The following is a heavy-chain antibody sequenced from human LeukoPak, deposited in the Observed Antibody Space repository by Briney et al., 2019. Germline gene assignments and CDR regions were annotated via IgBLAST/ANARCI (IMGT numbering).Heavy chain of an antibody. Sequence: SVKVSCKASGGTFSSYAISWVRQAPGQGLEWMGRIIPILGIANYAQKFQGRVTITTDESTSTAYMELSSLRSEDTAVYYCARRRRGHVLRYFDWSLTRTKRTPPADTTFDYWGQGTLVTVSS. J-gene: IGHJ4*02. V-gene: IGHV1-69*04. CDR2: IIPILGIA. CDR3: ARRRRGHVLRYFDWSLTRTKRTPPADTTFDY. CDR1: GGTFSSYA. D-gene: IGHD3-9*01.